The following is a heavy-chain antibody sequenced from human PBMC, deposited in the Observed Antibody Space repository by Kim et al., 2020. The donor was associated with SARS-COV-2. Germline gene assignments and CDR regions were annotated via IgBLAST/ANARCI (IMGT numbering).Heavy chain of an antibody. CDR2: IYYSGST. CDR3: AASLGELSSEVYFDY. D-gene: IGHD3-16*02. V-gene: IGHV4-59*01. Sequence: SETLSLTCTVSGGSISSYYWSWIRQPPGKGLEWIGYIYYSGSTNYNPSLKSRVTISVDTSKNQFSLKLSSVTAADTAVYYCAASLGELSSEVYFDYWGQGTLVTVSS. CDR1: GGSISSYY. J-gene: IGHJ4*02.